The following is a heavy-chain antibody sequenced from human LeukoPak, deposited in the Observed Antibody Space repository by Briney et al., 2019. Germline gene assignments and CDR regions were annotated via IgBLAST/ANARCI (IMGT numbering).Heavy chain of an antibody. D-gene: IGHD3-22*01. CDR2: IYYSGST. V-gene: IGHV4-59*08. CDR3: ARTNSDSSGYYRLFDY. J-gene: IGHJ4*02. Sequence: SETLSLTCTVSGGSISSYYWSWIRQPPGKGLEWIGYIYYSGSTNYNPSLKSRVTISVDTYKNQFSLKLSSVTAADTAVYYCARTNSDSSGYYRLFDYWGQGTLVTVSS. CDR1: GGSISSYY.